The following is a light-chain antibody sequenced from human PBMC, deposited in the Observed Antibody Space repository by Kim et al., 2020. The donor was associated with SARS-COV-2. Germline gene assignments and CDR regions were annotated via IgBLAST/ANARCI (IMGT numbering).Light chain of an antibody. V-gene: IGKV3-20*01. Sequence: PGERATLSCRASQSVSGTYLAWYQQKPGQAPRLLIYGASSRATGIPDRISGSGSGTDFTLTISRLEPEDFAVYHCQQYGSSSRWTFGQGTKVDIK. CDR2: GAS. CDR1: QSVSGTY. CDR3: QQYGSSSRWT. J-gene: IGKJ1*01.